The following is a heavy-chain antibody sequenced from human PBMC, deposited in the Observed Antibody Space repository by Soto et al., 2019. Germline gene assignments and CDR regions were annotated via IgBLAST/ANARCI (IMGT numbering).Heavy chain of an antibody. D-gene: IGHD1-26*01. V-gene: IGHV3-23*01. CDR2: ISGSGGST. Sequence: GGSLRLSCAASGFTFSSYAMSWVRQAPGKGLEWVSAISGSGGSTYYADSVKGRFTISRDNSKNTLYLQMNSLRAEDTAVYYCASRGRWELLRSFDYWGQGTLVTVSS. CDR3: ASRGRWELLRSFDY. CDR1: GFTFSSYA. J-gene: IGHJ4*02.